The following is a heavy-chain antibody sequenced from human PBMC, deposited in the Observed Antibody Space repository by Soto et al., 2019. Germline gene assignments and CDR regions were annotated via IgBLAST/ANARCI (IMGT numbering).Heavy chain of an antibody. D-gene: IGHD2-2*01. CDR1: GFTVSTNY. J-gene: IGHJ6*04. CDR3: ERNPPAAIPGWEYGMEG. V-gene: IGHV3-53*01. CDR2: LHGSGST. Sequence: GGSLRLSCVASGFTVSTNYLSWVRQVPGKGLEWVSVLHGSGSTSYADSVKGRFTISRDNARNTFYLQMNSLRVEDTAVYYCERNPPAAIPGWEYGMEGWGKGNTVNVSS.